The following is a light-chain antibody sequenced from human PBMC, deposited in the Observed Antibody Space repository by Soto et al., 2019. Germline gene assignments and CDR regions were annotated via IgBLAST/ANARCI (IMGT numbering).Light chain of an antibody. CDR1: SSNIGGGYD. J-gene: IGLJ2*01. Sequence: QSVLTQTPSVSGAPGQKITMSCTGSSSNIGGGYDVHWYQQVPGAAPRLLIYADNNRPSGVPDRFSASKSGTSASLAITGLQGEDEANYYCQSYATSQSCVIFGAGTKLTVL. CDR3: QSYATSQSCVI. V-gene: IGLV1-40*01. CDR2: ADN.